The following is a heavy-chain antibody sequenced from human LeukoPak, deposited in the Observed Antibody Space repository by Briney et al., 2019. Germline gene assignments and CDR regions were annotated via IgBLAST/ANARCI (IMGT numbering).Heavy chain of an antibody. CDR2: IGGSDGKT. V-gene: IGHV3-23*01. J-gene: IGHJ4*02. CDR1: GFIITNYT. Sequence: GGSLRLSCAASGFIITNYTMTWVRQAPGNGLEWVSAIGGSDGKTYYADSVKGRFTISRDNSKNTLYLQMNSLRAEDTALYYCAKEAHYPHMGTYLVTIDSWGQGTLVTVSS. CDR3: AKEAHYPHMGTYLVTIDS. D-gene: IGHD3-9*01.